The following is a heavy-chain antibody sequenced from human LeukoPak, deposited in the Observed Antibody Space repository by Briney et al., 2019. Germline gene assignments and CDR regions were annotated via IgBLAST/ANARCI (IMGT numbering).Heavy chain of an antibody. V-gene: IGHV3-30*02. D-gene: IGHD3-16*01. J-gene: IGHJ4*02. CDR2: IRYDGSNK. CDR1: GFTFSSYS. Sequence: SGGSLRLSCAASGFTFSSYSMNWVRQAPGKGLEWVAFIRYDGSNKYYADSAKGRFTISRDNSKNTLYLQMNSLRAEDTAVYYCAKDFGHPDDYFDYWGQGTLVTVSS. CDR3: AKDFGHPDDYFDY.